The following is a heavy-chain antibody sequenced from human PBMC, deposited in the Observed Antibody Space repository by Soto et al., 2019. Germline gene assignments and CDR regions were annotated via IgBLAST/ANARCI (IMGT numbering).Heavy chain of an antibody. Sequence: QVQLQESGPGLVKFSQTLSLTCTVTGASISSGDYYWSWIRQSPGKGLEWIGNIHNSGNTHDNPTLNRRVTMSVDMSKNQFSLNVSSVTAADTAVYYCARGRRTVTTLDWFDPWGQGTMVTISS. CDR2: IHNSGNT. J-gene: IGHJ5*02. D-gene: IGHD4-4*01. CDR3: ARGRRTVTTLDWFDP. V-gene: IGHV4-30-4*01. CDR1: GASISSGDYY.